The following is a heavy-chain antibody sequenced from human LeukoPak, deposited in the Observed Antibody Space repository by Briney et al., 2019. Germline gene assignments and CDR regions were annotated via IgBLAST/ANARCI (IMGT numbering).Heavy chain of an antibody. J-gene: IGHJ4*02. CDR3: ARVYSGSYYKQYYFDY. Sequence: SETLSLTCTVSGGSISSSSYYWGWIRQPPGKGLEWIGSIYYSGSTYYNPSLKSRVTISVDTSKNQFSLKLSSVTAADTAVYYCARVYSGSYYKQYYFDYWGQGTLVTVSS. CDR2: IYYSGST. CDR1: GGSISSSSYY. V-gene: IGHV4-39*07. D-gene: IGHD1-26*01.